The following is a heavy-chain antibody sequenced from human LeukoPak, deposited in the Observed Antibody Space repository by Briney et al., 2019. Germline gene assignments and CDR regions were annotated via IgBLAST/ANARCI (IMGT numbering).Heavy chain of an antibody. CDR2: VYYTGTT. CDR3: ARYDLSTLDY. V-gene: IGHV4-59*01. CDR1: GGSLTPYY. D-gene: IGHD2/OR15-2a*01. Sequence: PSETLSLTCAVSGGSLTPYYWSWIRQTPEKGLEWIGYVYYTGTTFYNPFLKSRVTMSVDVSSNEFSLRLRSVTAADTAVYYCARYDLSTLDYWGQGLPITVSS. J-gene: IGHJ4*02.